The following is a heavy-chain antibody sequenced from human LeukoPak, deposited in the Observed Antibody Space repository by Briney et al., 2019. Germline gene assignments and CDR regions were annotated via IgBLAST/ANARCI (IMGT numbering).Heavy chain of an antibody. V-gene: IGHV3-33*01. CDR3: VRASGSFDY. Sequence: GGSLRLSCAASEFTFSDYGIHWVRRAPGKGLEWVAVIWSDGSNKYYADSVKGRFTISRDNSRKTLYLQMNSLRVEDTAVYYCVRASGSFDYWGQGTLVTVSS. J-gene: IGHJ4*02. D-gene: IGHD3-10*01. CDR1: EFTFSDYG. CDR2: IWSDGSNK.